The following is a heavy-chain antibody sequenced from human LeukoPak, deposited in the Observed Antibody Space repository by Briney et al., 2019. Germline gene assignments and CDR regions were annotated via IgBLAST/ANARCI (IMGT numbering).Heavy chain of an antibody. J-gene: IGHJ4*02. CDR1: GFTLSGDA. Sequence: TVGSLRLSCTASGFTLSGDAMSWVRQAPGQGLEWGSSISASGGSTYYADSVKGRFTISRDNSTNTLYLQMDSLRAEDTAVYFCAKEYRGFDYWGQGTLVTVSS. V-gene: IGHV3-23*01. D-gene: IGHD5-12*01. CDR3: AKEYRGFDY. CDR2: ISASGGST.